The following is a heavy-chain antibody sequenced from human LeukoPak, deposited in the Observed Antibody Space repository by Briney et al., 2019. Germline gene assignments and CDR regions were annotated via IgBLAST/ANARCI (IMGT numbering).Heavy chain of an antibody. CDR3: ARKGTIVLLWFGEALGGVYYFDY. D-gene: IGHD3-10*01. CDR2: MNPNSGNT. Sequence: ASVKLSCKASGYTFTSYDINWVRQATGQGLKWRGWMNPNSGNTGYAQKFQGRVTMTRNTSISTAYMELSRLRSEDTAAYYCARKGTIVLLWFGEALGGVYYFDYWGQGTLVTVSS. V-gene: IGHV1-8*01. J-gene: IGHJ4*02. CDR1: GYTFTSYD.